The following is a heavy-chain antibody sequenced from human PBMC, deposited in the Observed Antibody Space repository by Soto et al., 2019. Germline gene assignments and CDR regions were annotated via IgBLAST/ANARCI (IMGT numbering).Heavy chain of an antibody. CDR3: AKDGSRRIAAAGYYYYYGMDV. V-gene: IGHV3-23*01. CDR1: GFTCSSYA. D-gene: IGHD6-13*01. J-gene: IGHJ6*02. CDR2: ISGSGGST. Sequence: GGSLRLSCAASGFTCSSYAVSWVRQAPGKGLEWVSAISGSGGSTYYADSVKGRFTISRDNSKNTLYLQMNSLRAEDTAVYYCAKDGSRRIAAAGYYYYYGMDVWGQGTTVTVSS.